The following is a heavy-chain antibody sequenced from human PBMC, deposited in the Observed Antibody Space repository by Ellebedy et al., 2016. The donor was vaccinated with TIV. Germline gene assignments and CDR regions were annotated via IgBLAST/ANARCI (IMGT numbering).Heavy chain of an antibody. CDR3: AREPYSSGRAGTVDY. V-gene: IGHV3-30*03. CDR2: ISHDEGDK. CDR1: GFPLSSSV. Sequence: GESLKISCAVSGFPLSSSVMHWVRQAPGKGLEWVALISHDEGDKQYADSVRGRATLSRDLSKNTVYLHMDSLREDDTAVYYCAREPYSSGRAGTVDYWGQGTLVTVSS. D-gene: IGHD6-19*01. J-gene: IGHJ4*02.